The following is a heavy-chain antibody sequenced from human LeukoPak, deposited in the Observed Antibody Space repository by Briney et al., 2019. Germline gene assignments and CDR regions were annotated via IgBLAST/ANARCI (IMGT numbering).Heavy chain of an antibody. Sequence: QPGGSLRLSCAASGFTFSSYEMNWVRQAPGKGLEWVSYISSSGSTIYYADSVEGRFTISRDNAKNSLYLQMNSLRAEDTAVYYCARGGYCGGDCYYYYYYGMDVWGQGTTVTVSS. J-gene: IGHJ6*02. CDR3: ARGGYCGGDCYYYYYYGMDV. CDR2: ISSSGSTI. D-gene: IGHD2-21*02. CDR1: GFTFSSYE. V-gene: IGHV3-48*03.